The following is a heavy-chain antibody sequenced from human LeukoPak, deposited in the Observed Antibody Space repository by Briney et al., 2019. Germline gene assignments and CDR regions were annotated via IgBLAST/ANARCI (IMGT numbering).Heavy chain of an antibody. J-gene: IGHJ4*02. V-gene: IGHV1-69*05. D-gene: IGHD3-22*01. CDR3: VFDSSGYPYFDY. Sequence: SVKVSCXASGGTFSSYAISWVRQAPGQGLEWMGRIIPIFGTANYAQKFQGRVTITTDESTSTAYMELSSLRSEDTAVYYCVFDSSGYPYFDYWGQGTLVTVSS. CDR2: IIPIFGTA. CDR1: GGTFSSYA.